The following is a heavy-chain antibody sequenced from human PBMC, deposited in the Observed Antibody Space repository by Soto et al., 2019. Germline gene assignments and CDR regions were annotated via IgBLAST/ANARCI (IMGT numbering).Heavy chain of an antibody. Sequence: ASVKVSCKASGGTFSSYAISWVRQAPGQGLEWMGGIIPIFGIANYAQKFQGRVTITADKSTSTAYMELSSLRSEDTAVYYCARGYCSSTSCYVEYFQHWGQGTLVTVSS. CDR2: IIPIFGIA. CDR1: GGTFSSYA. D-gene: IGHD2-2*01. CDR3: ARGYCSSTSCYVEYFQH. V-gene: IGHV1-69*10. J-gene: IGHJ1*01.